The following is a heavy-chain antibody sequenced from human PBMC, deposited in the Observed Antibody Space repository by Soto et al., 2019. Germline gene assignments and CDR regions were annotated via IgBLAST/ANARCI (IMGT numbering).Heavy chain of an antibody. D-gene: IGHD3-10*01. V-gene: IGHV4-31*03. CDR2: IFYSGTT. CDR3: ARESNPRSYFGSGTHESRLVAFDI. CDR1: GGSISSGVSY. Sequence: QVQLQESGPGLVQPSQTLSLTCTVSGGSISSGVSYWSWIRQHPGKGLEWIGYIFYSGTTYYNPSLKSRLTLSVDTSKNHVSLKLSSVTAADTAVYYCARESNPRSYFGSGTHESRLVAFDIWGQGTMVTVSS. J-gene: IGHJ3*02.